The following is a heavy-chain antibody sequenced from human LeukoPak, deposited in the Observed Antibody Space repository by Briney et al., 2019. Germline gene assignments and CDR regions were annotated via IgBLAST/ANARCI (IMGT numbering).Heavy chain of an antibody. CDR3: ARDANAAFDP. Sequence: ASVKVSCKASGYTFTGYYIHWVRQAPGQGLKWMGWIDSNTGGTNYAQKFQGRVTMTRGTSISAAYMELSGLTSDATAVYYCARDANAAFDPWGQGTLVTVSS. V-gene: IGHV1-2*02. CDR1: GYTFTGYY. CDR2: IDSNTGGT. D-gene: IGHD2-8*01. J-gene: IGHJ5*02.